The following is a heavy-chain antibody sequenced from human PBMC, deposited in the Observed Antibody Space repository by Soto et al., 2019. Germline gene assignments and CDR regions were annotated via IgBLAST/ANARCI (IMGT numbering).Heavy chain of an antibody. D-gene: IGHD2-15*01. J-gene: IGHJ5*02. Sequence: QVQLQESGPGLAKPSETLSLTCTVSGGSIDHDYWSWIRQPPGKGLEWIGYRYYSGSAKYNPSFTGRVTISVDTSKNQFSLRLTSVTAADTAVYYCARLSVADWFDPWGQGLQVTVSS. CDR1: GGSIDHDY. CDR2: RYYSGSA. CDR3: ARLSVADWFDP. V-gene: IGHV4-59*01.